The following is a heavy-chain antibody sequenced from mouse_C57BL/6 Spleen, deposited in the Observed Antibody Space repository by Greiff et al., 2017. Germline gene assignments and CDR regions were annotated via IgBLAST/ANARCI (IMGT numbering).Heavy chain of an antibody. V-gene: IGHV1-52*01. CDR2: IDPSDSET. CDR3: ARTHNYGSSYEDYYAMDY. Sequence: QVQLQQPGAELVRPGSSVKLSCKASGYTFTSYWMHWVKQRPIQGLEWIGNIDPSDSETHYNQKFKGKATLTVDKSSSTAYMQLSSLTSEDSAVXYCARTHNYGSSYEDYYAMDYWGQGTSVTVSS. J-gene: IGHJ4*01. D-gene: IGHD1-1*01. CDR1: GYTFTSYW.